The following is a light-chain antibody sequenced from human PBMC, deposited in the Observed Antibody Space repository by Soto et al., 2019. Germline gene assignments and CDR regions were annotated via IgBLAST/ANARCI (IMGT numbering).Light chain of an antibody. CDR2: DSS. V-gene: IGKV1-5*01. Sequence: DIQMTQSPSTLSASVGDRVTITCRASQSISNWLAWYQQKPGRAPKLLIYDSSTLQTGVPSRFTGSGSGRKFTLTISGLQFGDFATYFCQQLSHYPYTFGQGTKLEI. CDR3: QQLSHYPYT. J-gene: IGKJ2*01. CDR1: QSISNW.